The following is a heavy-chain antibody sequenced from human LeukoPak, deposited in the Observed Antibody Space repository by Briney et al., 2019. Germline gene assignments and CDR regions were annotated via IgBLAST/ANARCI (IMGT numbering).Heavy chain of an antibody. CDR1: GYTFTGYY. CDR3: ARSGWSSSWYGHYYYMDV. V-gene: IGHV1-2*06. CDR2: INPNSGGT. Sequence: ASVKVSCKASGYTFTGYYMHWVRQAPGQGLEWMGRINPNSGGTNYAQKFQGRVTMTRDTSISTAYMELSRLRSDDTAVYYCARSGWSSSWYGHYYYMDVWGKGTTVTVSS. D-gene: IGHD6-13*01. J-gene: IGHJ6*03.